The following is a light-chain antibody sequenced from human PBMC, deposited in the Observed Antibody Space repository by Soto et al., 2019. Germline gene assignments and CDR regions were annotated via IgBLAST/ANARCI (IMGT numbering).Light chain of an antibody. J-gene: IGLJ3*02. CDR3: AVWDDSLDGWV. CDR2: RDN. V-gene: IGLV1-44*01. CDR1: SSNVGENP. Sequence: QSALTQPPSESGTPGQSIIISCAGSSSNVGENPVNWYQQLPGTAPKVLIYRDNQRPSGVPDRFSGSKSRTSASLAISGLQSEDEADYYCAVWDDSLDGWVFGGGTKVTVL.